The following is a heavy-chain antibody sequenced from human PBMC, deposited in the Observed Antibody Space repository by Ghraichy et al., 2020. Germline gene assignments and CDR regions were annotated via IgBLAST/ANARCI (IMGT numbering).Heavy chain of an antibody. CDR2: ISAYSGVT. J-gene: IGHJ5*02. V-gene: IGHV1-18*01. CDR1: GFTFTNYG. CDR3: ARDLEGSTWYVPHLFDP. D-gene: IGHD6-13*01. Sequence: ASVKVSCRGAGFTFTNYGFNWVRQAPGQGLEWMGWISAYSGVTHYAQKFQDRVTMTTDTSTNTAYMELRSLKSDYTAIYYCARDLEGSTWYVPHLFDPWGQGALVTVSS.